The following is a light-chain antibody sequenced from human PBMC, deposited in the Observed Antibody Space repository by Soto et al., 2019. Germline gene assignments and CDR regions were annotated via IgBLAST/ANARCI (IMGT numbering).Light chain of an antibody. V-gene: IGKV1D-12*01. CDR3: QQADSFPLT. J-gene: IGKJ4*01. Sequence: DLQMTKSPSSVSASVGDRVIITCRARQGISNWLAWYQQKPGEAPKLLIFAASILHSGVPSRFSGSGSGTDFTLTISDLQPEDFATYYCQQADSFPLTFGGGTKVEI. CDR1: QGISNW. CDR2: AAS.